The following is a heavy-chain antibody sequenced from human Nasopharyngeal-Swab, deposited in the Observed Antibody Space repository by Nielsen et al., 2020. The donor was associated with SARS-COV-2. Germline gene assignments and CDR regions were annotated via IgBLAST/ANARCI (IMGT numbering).Heavy chain of an antibody. CDR2: ITWNSGNK. CDR3: AKARRTDTYGFECFDY. Sequence: GGSLRLSCAASGFTFENYAMHWVRQPPGKGLEWASGITWNSGNKGYAESVQGRFTISRDNAKNSLYLQLNSLRAEDTALYYCAKARRTDTYGFECFDYWGQGTLVTVSS. CDR1: GFTFENYA. V-gene: IGHV3-9*01. J-gene: IGHJ4*02. D-gene: IGHD5-18*01.